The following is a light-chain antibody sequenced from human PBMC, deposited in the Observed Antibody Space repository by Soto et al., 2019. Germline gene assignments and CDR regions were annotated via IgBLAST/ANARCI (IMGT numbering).Light chain of an antibody. CDR1: SSDVGGYDY. CDR2: GVS. J-gene: IGLJ2*01. Sequence: QSALTQPRSVSGSPGQSFTISCTGTSSDVGGYDYVSWYQQHPGKAPKLMIYGVSKRPSGVPDRFSGSKSGNTASLTISGLQAEDEADYYCCSYAGSYVVFGGGTKLTVL. CDR3: CSYAGSYVV. V-gene: IGLV2-11*01.